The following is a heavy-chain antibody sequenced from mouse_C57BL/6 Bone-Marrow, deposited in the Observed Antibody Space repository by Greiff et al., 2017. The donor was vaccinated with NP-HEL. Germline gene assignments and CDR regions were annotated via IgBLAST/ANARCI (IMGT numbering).Heavy chain of an antibody. CDR1: GFTFSSYA. CDR2: ISSGGDYI. J-gene: IGHJ3*01. D-gene: IGHD2-3*01. CDR3: TRDTGYYNLLAY. V-gene: IGHV5-9-1*02. Sequence: EVQLVEYGEGLVKPGGSLKLSCAASGFTFSSYAMSWVRQTPEKRLEWVAYISSGGDYIYYADTVKGRSTLSRDNARNTLYLQMSSLKSEDTAMYYCTRDTGYYNLLAYWGQGTLVTVSA.